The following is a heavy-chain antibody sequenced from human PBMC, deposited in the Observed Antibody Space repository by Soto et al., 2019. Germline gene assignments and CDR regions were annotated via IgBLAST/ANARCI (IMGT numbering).Heavy chain of an antibody. CDR2: ISGSGGST. V-gene: IGHV3-23*01. Sequence: WGSLRLSCAASGFTFSSYAMSWVRQAPGKGLEWVSAISGSGGSTYYADSVKGRFTISRDNSKNTLYLQMNSLRAEDTAVYYCAKEFTDYDFWSGYYTGLFVDYWGQGTLVTVSS. CDR1: GFTFSSYA. J-gene: IGHJ4*02. CDR3: AKEFTDYDFWSGYYTGLFVDY. D-gene: IGHD3-3*01.